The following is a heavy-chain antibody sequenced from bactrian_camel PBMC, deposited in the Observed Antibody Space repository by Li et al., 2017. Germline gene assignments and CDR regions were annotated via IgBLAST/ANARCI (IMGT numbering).Heavy chain of an antibody. CDR3: MADPSVFPVCQLGVMRMDY. V-gene: IGHV3S53*01. Sequence: QVQLVESGGGSVQVGGSLRVSCEVSGYTADKPYCMGWFRQAPGEEREGVATIDSDGSTSYADSVKGRFAISQDSAKNTLYLQMNNVKPEDTAMYYCMADPSVFPVCQLGVMRMDYRGQGTQVTV. J-gene: IGHJ4*01. CDR1: GYTADKPYC. CDR2: IDSDGST.